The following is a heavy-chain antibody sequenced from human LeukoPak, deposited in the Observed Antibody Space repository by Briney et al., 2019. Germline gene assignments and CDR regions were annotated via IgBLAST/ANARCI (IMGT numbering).Heavy chain of an antibody. CDR1: GYTFATFG. V-gene: IGHV1-18*01. D-gene: IGHD6-6*01. CDR2: ISGYDANT. CDR3: ARDSKLYSGSSWDYHNYMDV. Sequence: ASVKVSCKASGYTFATFGISWVRQAPGQGLEWIGWISGYDANTNYAQKFQGRVTMTTDTSTSTAYMELRSLRSDDTAVYYCARDSKLYSGSSWDYHNYMDVWGEGTTVTVSS. J-gene: IGHJ6*03.